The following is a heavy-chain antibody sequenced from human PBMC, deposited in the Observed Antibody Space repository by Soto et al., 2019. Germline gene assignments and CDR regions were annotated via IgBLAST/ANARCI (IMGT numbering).Heavy chain of an antibody. CDR1: GFTFSSHG. CDR3: AKDYCSSTSCPFDP. Sequence: QVQLVESGGGVVQPGRSLRLSCAASGFTFSSHGMHWVRQAPGKGLEWVAVISYDGSAKYHADSVKGRFTISRDNSKNTIYLQMNSLRPEDTAVYYCAKDYCSSTSCPFDPWGQGTLVTVSS. CDR2: ISYDGSAK. J-gene: IGHJ5*02. D-gene: IGHD2-2*01. V-gene: IGHV3-30*18.